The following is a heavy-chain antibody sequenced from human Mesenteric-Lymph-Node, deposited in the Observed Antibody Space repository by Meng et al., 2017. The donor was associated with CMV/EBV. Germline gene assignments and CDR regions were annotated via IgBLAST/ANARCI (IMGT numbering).Heavy chain of an antibody. D-gene: IGHD6-19*01. V-gene: IGHV6-1*01. Sequence: GDSITSSSGAWRWIRQSPSGGIEWLGTTYYKSKWYNDYAVSVKSRIAINPDTSKNQFSLQLNSVTPEDTAVYYCARAVTGTQTWFDPWGQGTLVTVSS. CDR1: GDSITSSSGA. J-gene: IGHJ5*02. CDR3: ARAVTGTQTWFDP. CDR2: TYYKSKWYN.